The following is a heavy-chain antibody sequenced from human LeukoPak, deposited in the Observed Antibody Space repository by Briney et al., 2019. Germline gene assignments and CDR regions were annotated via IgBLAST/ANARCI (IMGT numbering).Heavy chain of an antibody. CDR2: ISATGGTI. J-gene: IGHJ4*02. CDR1: GFTFSSNG. Sequence: GGSLRLSCAASGFTFSSNGMNWVRQAPGRGLEWVSYISATGGTIYYADSVKGRFTISRDNAKNSLYLQMNSLRAEDTAVDFCAADYYGSGTPPLGYWGQGTLVTVSS. D-gene: IGHD3-10*01. V-gene: IGHV3-48*04. CDR3: AADYYGSGTPPLGY.